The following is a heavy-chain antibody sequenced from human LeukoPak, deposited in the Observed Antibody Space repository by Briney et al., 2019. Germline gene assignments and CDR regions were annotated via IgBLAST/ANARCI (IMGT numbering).Heavy chain of an antibody. D-gene: IGHD3-22*01. CDR2: INHSGST. CDR1: GGSFNGYY. CDR3: ARNYYDSSGGFGP. J-gene: IGHJ5*02. V-gene: IGHV4-34*01. Sequence: SETLSLTCVVYGGSFNGYYWSWIGQPPGKGLEWIGEINHSGSTNYNPSLKSRVTISVDTSKNQSSLKLSSVTAADTAVYYCARNYYDSSGGFGPWGQGTLVTVSS.